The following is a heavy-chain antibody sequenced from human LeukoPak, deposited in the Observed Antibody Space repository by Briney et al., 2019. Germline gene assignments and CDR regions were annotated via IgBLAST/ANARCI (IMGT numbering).Heavy chain of an antibody. D-gene: IGHD2/OR15-2a*01. Sequence: PGGSLRLSCAASGFTFSTFSMNWVRQAPGKGLEWISYISSSSSTIYYTDSVKGRFTISRDNAKNSLYLQMNSLRADDTAVYYCARGRFYDYWGQGTPVTVSS. CDR1: GFTFSTFS. V-gene: IGHV3-48*01. CDR2: ISSSSSTI. CDR3: ARGRFYDY. J-gene: IGHJ4*02.